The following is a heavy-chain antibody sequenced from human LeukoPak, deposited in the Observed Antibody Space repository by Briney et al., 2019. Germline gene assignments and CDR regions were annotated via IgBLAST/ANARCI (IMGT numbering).Heavy chain of an antibody. CDR2: INHSGST. CDR1: GGSFSGYY. D-gene: IGHD6-6*01. CDR3: ARVHHRPIAARLDFDY. V-gene: IGHV4-34*01. J-gene: IGHJ4*02. Sequence: PSETLSLTCAVYGGSFSGYYWSWIRQPPGKGLEWIGEINHSGSTNYNPSLKSRVTISVDTSKNQFSLKLSSVTAADTAVYYCARVHHRPIAARLDFDYWGQGTLVTVSS.